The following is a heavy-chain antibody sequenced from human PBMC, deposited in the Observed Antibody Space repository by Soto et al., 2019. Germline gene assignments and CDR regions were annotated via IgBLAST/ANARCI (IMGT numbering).Heavy chain of an antibody. CDR2: IIPIFGTA. J-gene: IGHJ6*02. Sequence: SVKVSCKASGGTFSSYAISWVRQAPVQGLEWMGGIIPIFGTANYAQKFQGRVTITADESTSTAYMELSSLRSEDTAVYYCAREDNWNYAYYYYGMDVWGQGTTVTVSS. CDR3: AREDNWNYAYYYYGMDV. CDR1: GGTFSSYA. V-gene: IGHV1-69*13. D-gene: IGHD1-7*01.